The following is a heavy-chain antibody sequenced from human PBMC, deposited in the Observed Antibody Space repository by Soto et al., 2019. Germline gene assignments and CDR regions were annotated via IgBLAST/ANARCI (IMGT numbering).Heavy chain of an antibody. CDR3: ASHLVMTGTRGFDH. Sequence: QVQLQESGPGLVTPSGTLSLTCAVSSGSIFSSNWWSWVRQPPGKGLAGIGEIRNNGGAANYNPSLRSRVIISVDTSKNEFSLKLFSVTAADTAVYYCASHLVMTGTRGFDHWGLGTLVTVSS. V-gene: IGHV4-4*02. CDR1: SGSIFSSNW. J-gene: IGHJ4*02. CDR2: IRNNGGAA. D-gene: IGHD3-9*01.